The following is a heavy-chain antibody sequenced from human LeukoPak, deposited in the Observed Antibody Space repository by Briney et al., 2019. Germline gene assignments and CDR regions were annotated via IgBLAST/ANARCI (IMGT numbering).Heavy chain of an antibody. CDR2: IYISGST. CDR1: RGSISSGSYY. Sequence: SQTLSLTCTVSRGSISSGSYYWSWIRQPAGKGLEWIGRIYISGSTNYNPSLKSRVTISIDTSKNQFSLKLSSVTAADTAVYYCARSQYSSGWYGGVYWGQGALVTVSS. J-gene: IGHJ4*02. CDR3: ARSQYSSGWYGGVY. V-gene: IGHV4-61*02. D-gene: IGHD6-19*01.